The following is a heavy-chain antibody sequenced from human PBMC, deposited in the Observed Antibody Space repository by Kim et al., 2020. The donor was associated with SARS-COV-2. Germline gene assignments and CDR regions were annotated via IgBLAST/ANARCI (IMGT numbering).Heavy chain of an antibody. CDR1: GGSISSSSYY. CDR3: ARQIVYLRFLEWTQAELLYFDY. V-gene: IGHV4-39*01. D-gene: IGHD3-3*01. J-gene: IGHJ4*02. CDR2: IYYSGST. Sequence: SETLSLTCTVSGGSISSSSYYWGWIRQPPGKGLEWIGSIYYSGSTYYNPSLKSRVTISVDTSKNQFSLKLSSVTAADTAVYYCARQIVYLRFLEWTQAELLYFDYWGQGTLVTVSS.